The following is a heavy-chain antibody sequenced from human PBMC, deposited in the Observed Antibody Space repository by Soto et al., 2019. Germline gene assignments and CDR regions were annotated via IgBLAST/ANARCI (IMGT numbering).Heavy chain of an antibody. D-gene: IGHD3-22*01. V-gene: IGHV5-10-1*01. Sequence: GESLKISCKGSGYSFAGYWITWVRQKPGKGLEWVGRIDPSDSQTYYSPSFRGHVTISVTKSITTVFLQWSSLRASDTAMYYCARQIYDSDTGPNFQYYFDSWGQGTPVTVSS. CDR1: GYSFAGYW. CDR2: IDPSDSQT. CDR3: ARQIYDSDTGPNFQYYFDS. J-gene: IGHJ4*02.